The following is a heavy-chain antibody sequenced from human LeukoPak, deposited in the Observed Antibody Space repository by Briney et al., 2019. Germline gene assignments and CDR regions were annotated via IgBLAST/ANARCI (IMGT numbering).Heavy chain of an antibody. CDR3: AKSARGHNPRGWEPDAFDI. CDR1: GGSISSGGYY. Sequence: SETLSLTCTVSGGSISSGGYYWSWIRQHPGKGLEWIGYIYYSGSTYYNPSLKSRVTISVDTSKNQFSLKLSSVTAADTAVYYCAKSARGHNPRGWEPDAFDIWGQGTMVTVSS. V-gene: IGHV4-31*03. J-gene: IGHJ3*02. CDR2: IYYSGST. D-gene: IGHD6-19*01.